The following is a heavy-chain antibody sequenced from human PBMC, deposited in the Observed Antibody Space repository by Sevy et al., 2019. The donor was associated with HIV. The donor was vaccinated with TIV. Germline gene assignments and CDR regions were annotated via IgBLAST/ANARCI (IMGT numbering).Heavy chain of an antibody. D-gene: IGHD3-16*01. J-gene: IGHJ4*02. Sequence: GGSLRLSCAASGFTFSANWMNWVRQAPGKWLEWVANIKGDGSDKHYVDSVEGRFTISRDNAKNLLYLQMNSLRVEDTAVYYCAHETFGRFESWGQGTLVTVSS. CDR3: AHETFGRFES. V-gene: IGHV3-7*01. CDR2: IKGDGSDK. CDR1: GFTFSANW.